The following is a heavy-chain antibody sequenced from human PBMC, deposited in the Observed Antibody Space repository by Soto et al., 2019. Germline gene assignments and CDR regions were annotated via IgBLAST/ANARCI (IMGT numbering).Heavy chain of an antibody. CDR1: GDSTSSYY. CDR3: ARDRSYYDSSGYYLGGFDY. D-gene: IGHD3-22*01. Sequence: SETLSLTCTVSGDSTSSYYWSWIRQPPGKGLEWIGYIYYSGSTNYNPSLKSRVTISVDTSKNQFSLKLSSVTAADTAVYYCARDRSYYDSSGYYLGGFDYWGQGTLVTVSS. CDR2: IYYSGST. J-gene: IGHJ4*02. V-gene: IGHV4-59*01.